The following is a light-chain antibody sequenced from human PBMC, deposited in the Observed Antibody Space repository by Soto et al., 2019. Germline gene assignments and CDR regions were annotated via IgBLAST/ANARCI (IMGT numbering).Light chain of an antibody. V-gene: IGKV3-20*01. CDR2: VAS. J-gene: IGKJ1*01. CDR1: QSVDTNY. Sequence: EIVLTQSPGTLSLSPGERATLSCRASQSVDTNYLAWYQFKPGQAPRIIIFVASGRATGIPDRFSGSGSGTDFTLTISRLEPEDFAVYYCQQYGSLSWTFGQGTKVEVK. CDR3: QQYGSLSWT.